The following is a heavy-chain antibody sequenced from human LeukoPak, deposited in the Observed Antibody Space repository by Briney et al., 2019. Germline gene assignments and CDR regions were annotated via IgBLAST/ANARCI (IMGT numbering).Heavy chain of an antibody. V-gene: IGHV4-30-2*01. CDR1: GGSISSGGYS. CDR3: ARGTMITFGGVSPYYFDY. J-gene: IGHJ4*02. CDR2: IYHSGST. Sequence: SQTLSLTCAVSGGSISSGGYSWSWIRQPPGKGLEWIGYIYHSGSTYYNPSLKSRVTISVDRSKNQFSLKLSSVTAADTAVYYCARGTMITFGGVSPYYFDYWGQGTLVTVSS. D-gene: IGHD3-16*01.